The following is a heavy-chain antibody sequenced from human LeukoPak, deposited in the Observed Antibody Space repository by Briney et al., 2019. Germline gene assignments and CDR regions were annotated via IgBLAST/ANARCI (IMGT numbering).Heavy chain of an antibody. D-gene: IGHD3-10*01. J-gene: IGHJ6*02. V-gene: IGHV1-18*01. CDR2: ISAYNGNT. CDR3: VSSTSGPPVLLWFGELSGYYYGMDV. CDR1: GYTFTSYG. Sequence: ASVKVSCKASGYTFTSYGISWVRQAPGQGLEWMGWISAYNGNTNYAQKLQGRVTMTTDTSTSTAYMELRSLRSDDTAVYYCVSSTSGPPVLLWFGELSGYYYGMDVWGQGTTVTVSS.